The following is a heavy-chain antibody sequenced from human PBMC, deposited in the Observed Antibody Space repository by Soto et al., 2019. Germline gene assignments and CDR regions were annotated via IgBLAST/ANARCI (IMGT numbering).Heavy chain of an antibody. CDR3: ARGIATGQLDP. J-gene: IGHJ5*02. D-gene: IGHD2-15*01. CDR1: GYTFTRYI. CDR2: INPDNGNT. Sequence: SVKVSCNASGYTFTRYIMNGGRXXPGXRXEWMGWINPDNGNTKSSQKFQDRVIITRDTSASTAYMDLSSLRSEDTAVYYCARGIATGQLDPWGQGTLVTVSS. V-gene: IGHV1-3*01.